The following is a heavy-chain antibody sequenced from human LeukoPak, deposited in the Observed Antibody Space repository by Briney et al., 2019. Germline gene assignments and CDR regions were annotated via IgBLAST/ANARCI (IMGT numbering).Heavy chain of an antibody. V-gene: IGHV4-59*01. D-gene: IGHD3-16*01. Sequence: SETLSLTCTVAGGSISSYYWSWIRQPPGKGLEWIGYISDTGTTNYIPSLKSRLSISVAKSKNHISLKLSSVPSADTAVYYCARAHDSFGGNWSDTWGKGTLVTVSS. CDR1: GGSISSYY. CDR3: ARAHDSFGGNWSDT. J-gene: IGHJ5*02. CDR2: ISDTGTT.